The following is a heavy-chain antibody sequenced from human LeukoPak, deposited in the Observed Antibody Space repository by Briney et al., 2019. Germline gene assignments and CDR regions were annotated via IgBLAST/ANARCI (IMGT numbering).Heavy chain of an antibody. J-gene: IGHJ5*02. CDR3: ARIVVVVAATWYNWFDP. Sequence: ETLSLTCTVSGGSISSGGYYWSWIRQHPGKGLEWIGYIYYSGSTNYNPSLKSRVTISVDTSKNQFSLKLSSVTAADTAVYYCARIVVVVAATWYNWFDPWGQGTLVTVSS. V-gene: IGHV4-61*08. CDR2: IYYSGST. CDR1: GGSISSGGYY. D-gene: IGHD2-15*01.